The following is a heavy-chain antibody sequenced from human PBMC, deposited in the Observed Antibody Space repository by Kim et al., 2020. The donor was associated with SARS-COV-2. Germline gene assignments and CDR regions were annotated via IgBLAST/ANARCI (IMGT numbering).Heavy chain of an antibody. D-gene: IGHD6-19*01. CDR3: ARDFGAIAVADHLVDY. Sequence: GGSLRLSCAASGFTFSSYGMHWVRQAPGKGLEWVAVIWYDGSNKYYADSVKGRFTISRDNSKNTLYLQMNSLRAEDTAVYYYARDFGAIAVADHLVDYWGQGTLVTVSS. CDR1: GFTFSSYG. CDR2: IWYDGSNK. J-gene: IGHJ4*02. V-gene: IGHV3-33*01.